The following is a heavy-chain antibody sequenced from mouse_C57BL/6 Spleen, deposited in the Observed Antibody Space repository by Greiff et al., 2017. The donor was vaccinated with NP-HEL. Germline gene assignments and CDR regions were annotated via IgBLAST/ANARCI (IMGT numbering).Heavy chain of an antibody. CDR2: ISDGGSYT. CDR3: ARAFYGYTWFAY. J-gene: IGHJ3*01. CDR1: GFTFSSYA. Sequence: LVESGGGLVKPGGSLKLSCAASGFTFSSYAMSWVRQTPEKRLEWVATISDGGSYTYYPDNVKGRFTISRDNAKNNLYLQMSHLKSEDTAMYYCARAFYGYTWFAYWGQGTLVTVSA. V-gene: IGHV5-4*01. D-gene: IGHD2-9*01.